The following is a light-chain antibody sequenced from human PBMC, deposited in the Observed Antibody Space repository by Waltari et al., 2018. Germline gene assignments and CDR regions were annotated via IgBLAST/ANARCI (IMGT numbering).Light chain of an antibody. CDR2: GAS. CDR1: QNVSSK. V-gene: IGKV3-15*01. Sequence: ETVMTQSPASLSVSPGEGAILSCRASQNVSSKLAWYQQKPGQAPRLLIFGASTRATGIPARFSGSGSGTEFTLTISSLQSEDFAVYYCQHYNNWPPITFGQGTRLEIK. CDR3: QHYNNWPPIT. J-gene: IGKJ5*01.